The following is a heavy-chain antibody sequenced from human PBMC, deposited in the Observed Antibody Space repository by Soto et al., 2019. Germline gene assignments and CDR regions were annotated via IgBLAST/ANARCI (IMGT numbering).Heavy chain of an antibody. CDR2: ISSSSTI. CDR1: GFTFSSYS. J-gene: IGHJ6*03. D-gene: IGHD5-18*01. CDR3: ARARVDTFYYYMDV. Sequence: PGGSLRLSCAASGFTFSSYSMNWVRQAPGKGLEWVSYISSSSTIYYADSVKGRFTISRDNAKNSLYLQMNSLRAEDTAVYYCARARVDTFYYYMDVWGKGTTVTVSS. V-gene: IGHV3-48*01.